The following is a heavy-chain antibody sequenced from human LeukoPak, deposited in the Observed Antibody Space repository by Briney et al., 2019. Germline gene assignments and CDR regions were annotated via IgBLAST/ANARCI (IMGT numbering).Heavy chain of an antibody. D-gene: IGHD1-26*01. CDR3: ATISGSYYAVRALIKY. CDR1: GGSISSSSYY. V-gene: IGHV4-39*01. CDR2: IYYSGST. Sequence: SETLSLTFTVSGGSISSSSYYWGWIRQPPGKGLEWIGSIYYSGSTYYNPSLKSRVTISVDTSKNQFSLKLSSVTAADTAVYYCATISGSYYAVRALIKYWGQGTLVTVSS. J-gene: IGHJ4*02.